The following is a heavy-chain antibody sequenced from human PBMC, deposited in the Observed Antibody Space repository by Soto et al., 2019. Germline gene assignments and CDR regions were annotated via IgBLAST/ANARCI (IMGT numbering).Heavy chain of an antibody. CDR2: IYYSGST. CDR1: GGSISSGDYY. J-gene: IGHJ5*02. D-gene: IGHD4-17*01. Sequence: QVQLQESGPGLVKPSQTLSLTCTVSGGSISSGDYYWSWIRQPPGKGLEWIGYIYYSGSTYYNPSLKSRVTISXXTXKXXFSLKLSSVTAADTAVYYCARDFLDYGDYGYRFDPWGQGTLVTVSS. CDR3: ARDFLDYGDYGYRFDP. V-gene: IGHV4-30-4*01.